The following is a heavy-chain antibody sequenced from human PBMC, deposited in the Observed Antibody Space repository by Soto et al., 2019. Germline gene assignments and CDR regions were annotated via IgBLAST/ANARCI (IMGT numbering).Heavy chain of an antibody. V-gene: IGHV3-7*01. CDR3: ARDLQQ. CDR2: IKQDGSVK. J-gene: IGHJ4*02. Sequence: EVQLVESGGGLVQPGGSLRLSCAASGFTFSNYWMSWVRQTPGKGLEWVANIKQDGSVKYYVDSVKGRFTISRVNTNNSLYLQMNSLRAEDTAVYYCARDLQQWSQGTLVTVSS. CDR1: GFTFSNYW.